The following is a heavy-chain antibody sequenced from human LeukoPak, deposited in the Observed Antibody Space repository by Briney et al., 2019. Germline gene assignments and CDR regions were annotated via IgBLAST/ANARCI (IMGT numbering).Heavy chain of an antibody. Sequence: PGGSLRLSCAASGFTFDDYGMSWVRQAPGKGLEWVSGINWNGGSTGYADSVKGRFTISRDNAKNSLYLQMNSLRAEDTAVYYCARDSGERGSGSYLIAYWGQGTLVTVSS. CDR2: INWNGGST. V-gene: IGHV3-20*04. J-gene: IGHJ4*02. CDR3: ARDSGERGSGSYLIAY. CDR1: GFTFDDYG. D-gene: IGHD3-10*01.